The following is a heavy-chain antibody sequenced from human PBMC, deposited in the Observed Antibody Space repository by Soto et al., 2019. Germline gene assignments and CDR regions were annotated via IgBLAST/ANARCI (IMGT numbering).Heavy chain of an antibody. D-gene: IGHD3-22*01. CDR2: INHSGST. CDR3: ARQYDSSGYCDY. V-gene: IGHV4-34*01. Sequence: NPSETLSLTCAVYGGSFSGYYWSWIRQPPGKGLEWIGEINHSGSTNYNPSLKSRVTISVDTSKNQFSLKLSSVTAADTAVYYCARQYDSSGYCDYWGQGTLVTVSS. J-gene: IGHJ4*02. CDR1: GGSFSGYY.